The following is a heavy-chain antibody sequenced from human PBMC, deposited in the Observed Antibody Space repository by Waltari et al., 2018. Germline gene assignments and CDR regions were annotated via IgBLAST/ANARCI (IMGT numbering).Heavy chain of an antibody. D-gene: IGHD3-10*01. CDR3: ARQYFYGSRGDEYYFDS. CDR1: GYGFSTYY. CDR2: VNPNSGGT. Sequence: QVQLVQSGPEVQKPGASVKVSCKTSGYGFSTYYNPWVRQAPGQGLEWMGWVNPNSGGTNYAQKFQGRVTMTRDTSITTVYMELSRLRSDDTAILYCARQYFYGSRGDEYYFDSWGQGTLLTVSS. J-gene: IGHJ4*01. V-gene: IGHV1-2*02.